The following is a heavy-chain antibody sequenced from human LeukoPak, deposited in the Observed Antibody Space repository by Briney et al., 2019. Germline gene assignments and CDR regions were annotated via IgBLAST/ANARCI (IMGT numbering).Heavy chain of an antibody. Sequence: GGSLRLFCAASGFTFSSYSMIWVRQAPGEGLECVSSISSSSSYIYYADSVTGRFTISRDNAKNSLYLQMNSLRAEDTAVYYCARGDSYGYFYFDYWGQGTLVTVSS. V-gene: IGHV3-21*01. CDR3: ARGDSYGYFYFDY. J-gene: IGHJ4*02. D-gene: IGHD5-18*01. CDR1: GFTFSSYS. CDR2: ISSSSSYI.